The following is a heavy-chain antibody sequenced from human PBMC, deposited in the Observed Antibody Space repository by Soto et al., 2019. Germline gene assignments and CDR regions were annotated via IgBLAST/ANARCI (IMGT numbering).Heavy chain of an antibody. CDR3: AREYVTMVRGVIGEYYYGMDV. J-gene: IGHJ6*02. D-gene: IGHD3-10*01. CDR1: GFIFSSYS. V-gene: IGHV3-21*01. Sequence: EVQLVESGGGLVKPGGSLRLSCAASGFIFSSYSMNWVRQAPGKGLEWVSSISSSSSYIYYADSVKGRFTISRDNAKNSLYLQMNSLRAEDTAVYYCAREYVTMVRGVIGEYYYGMDVWGQGTTVTVSS. CDR2: ISSSSSYI.